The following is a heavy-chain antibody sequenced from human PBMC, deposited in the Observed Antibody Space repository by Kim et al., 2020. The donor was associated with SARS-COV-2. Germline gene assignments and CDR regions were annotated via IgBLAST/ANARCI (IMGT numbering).Heavy chain of an antibody. V-gene: IGHV3-23*01. D-gene: IGHD3-22*01. Sequence: SVSGRCTISRDNSKNTRYRQMNSLRAEDTAVYYCAKDRNFYYDSSCYFDYWGQGTLVTVSS. CDR3: AKDRNFYYDSSCYFDY. J-gene: IGHJ4*02.